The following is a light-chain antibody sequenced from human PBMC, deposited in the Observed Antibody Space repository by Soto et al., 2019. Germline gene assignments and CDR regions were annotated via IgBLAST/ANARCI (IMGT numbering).Light chain of an antibody. CDR2: DVS. J-gene: IGLJ2*01. CDR3: SSYTTSNTVV. Sequence: QSALTQPASVSGSPGQSIAISCTGTSSDVGGYNYVSWYQRHPGKTPKLIIYDVSNRPSGVSDRFSGSRSGNTASLTISGRQAEDEADYYCSSYTTSNTVVFGGGTKLTVL. V-gene: IGLV2-14*03. CDR1: SSDVGGYNY.